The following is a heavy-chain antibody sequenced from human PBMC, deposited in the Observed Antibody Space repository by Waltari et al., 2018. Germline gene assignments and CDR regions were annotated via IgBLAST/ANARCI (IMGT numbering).Heavy chain of an antibody. CDR1: GYPFSTHW. J-gene: IGHJ4*02. Sequence: VQLEQSGPELKKPGESLKISCKGSGYPFSTHWIAWVRQAPGKGLEWMGIIYPGDSEATYSPSFEGQVTISADTSISTAYLQWDSLKASDTGIYFCARQQRGQPPADFDFWGQGTLVTVSS. D-gene: IGHD3-16*01. V-gene: IGHV5-51*01. CDR3: ARQQRGQPPADFDF. CDR2: IYPGDSEA.